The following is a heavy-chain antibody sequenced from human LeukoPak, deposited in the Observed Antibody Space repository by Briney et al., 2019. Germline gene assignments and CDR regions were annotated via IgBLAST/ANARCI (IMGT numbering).Heavy chain of an antibody. CDR2: IGTSSGAI. V-gene: IGHV3-48*01. J-gene: IGHJ4*02. Sequence: GGSLRLSCSASGFTFSTYNMNWVRQAPGKGLEWVSFIGTSSGAIYYADSVKGRFPISRDNSKNTLYLQMNSLTAEDTAVYYCAKSKIMGRAGAYDYWGQGTLVTVSS. D-gene: IGHD3-16*01. CDR3: AKSKIMGRAGAYDY. CDR1: GFTFSTYN.